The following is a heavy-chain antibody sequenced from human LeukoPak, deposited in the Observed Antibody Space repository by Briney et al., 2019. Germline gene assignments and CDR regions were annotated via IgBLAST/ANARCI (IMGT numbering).Heavy chain of an antibody. D-gene: IGHD3-22*01. J-gene: IGHJ5*02. CDR2: IYYSGST. CDR3: ARSMRTMIVVVMRGNWFDP. Sequence: PSETLSLTCTVSGGSISSSSYYWGWIRQPPGKGLEWIGSIYYSGSTYYNPSLKSRVTISVDTSKNQFSLKLSSVTAADTAVYYCARSMRTMIVVVMRGNWFDPWGQGTLVTVSS. V-gene: IGHV4-39*01. CDR1: GGSISSSSYY.